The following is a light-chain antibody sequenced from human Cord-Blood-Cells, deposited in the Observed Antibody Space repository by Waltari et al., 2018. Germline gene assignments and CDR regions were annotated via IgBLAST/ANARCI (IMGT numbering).Light chain of an antibody. Sequence: DIQMTQSPSTLSASVGDRVTITCRASQSISSWLAWYQQKPGKAPKLLIYDASSLESGVPSGFSGSGSGTEFTLTISSPQPDDFVTYYCQQYNSYSFGQGTKLEIK. V-gene: IGKV1-5*01. CDR3: QQYNSYS. CDR1: QSISSW. J-gene: IGKJ2*01. CDR2: DAS.